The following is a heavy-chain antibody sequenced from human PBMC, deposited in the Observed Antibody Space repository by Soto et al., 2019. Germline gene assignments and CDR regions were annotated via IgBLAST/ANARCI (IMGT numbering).Heavy chain of an antibody. CDR1: GFTFSDYS. J-gene: IGHJ3*02. CDR3: ARDVDNALTGLSDDFDI. D-gene: IGHD3-9*01. Sequence: GVSLRLSCAASGFTFSDYSMNWVRQAPGKGLEWVSYITTSSSPTYYADSVKGRFTISRDNYNNSVYLQMNSLRDEDTAVYYFARDVDNALTGLSDDFDIWGQGTKVNVSS. V-gene: IGHV3-48*02. CDR2: ITTSSSPT.